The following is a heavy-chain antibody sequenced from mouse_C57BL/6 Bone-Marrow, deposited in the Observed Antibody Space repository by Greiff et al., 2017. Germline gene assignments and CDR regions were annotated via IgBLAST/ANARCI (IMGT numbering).Heavy chain of an antibody. CDR1: GFTFSSYT. V-gene: IGHV5-9*01. D-gene: IGHD1-1*01. J-gene: IGHJ4*01. CDR2: ISGGGGNT. Sequence: EVKLMESGGGLVKPGGSLKLSCAASGFTFSSYTMSWVRQTPEKRLEWVATISGGGGNTYYPDSVKGRFTISRDNAKNTLYLQMSSLRSEDTALYYCASLLRYAMDYWGQGTSVTVSS. CDR3: ASLLRYAMDY.